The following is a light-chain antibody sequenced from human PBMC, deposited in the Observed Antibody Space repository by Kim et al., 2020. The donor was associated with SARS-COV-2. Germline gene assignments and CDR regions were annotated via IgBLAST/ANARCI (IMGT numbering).Light chain of an antibody. CDR1: NIGSKS. J-gene: IGLJ3*02. CDR2: ADS. CDR3: QVWYSSSAYLV. Sequence: SYELTQPPSASAAPGKTARITCGGNNIGSKSVHWYQQKPGQAPVLDMYADSDRPSGIPERFSGSNSGNTATLTISRVEPGHEDDYYCQVWYSSSAYLVFGGGTQLTVL. V-gene: IGLV3-21*04.